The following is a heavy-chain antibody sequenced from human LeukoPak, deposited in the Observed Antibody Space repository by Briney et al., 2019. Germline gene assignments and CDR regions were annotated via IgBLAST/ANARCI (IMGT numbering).Heavy chain of an antibody. CDR3: ARSRNAAFDI. CDR1: GDSVSSNSVG. D-gene: IGHD4-11*01. V-gene: IGHV6-1*01. Sequence: SQTLSLTCAISGDSVSSNSVGWNWIRQSPSRGLEWLGRTYYRSKWYNDYAVSVKSRITFNPDTSRNQFSLLLNSVPPEDTAVYYCARSRNAAFDIWGQGTMVTVS. J-gene: IGHJ3*02. CDR2: TYYRSKWYN.